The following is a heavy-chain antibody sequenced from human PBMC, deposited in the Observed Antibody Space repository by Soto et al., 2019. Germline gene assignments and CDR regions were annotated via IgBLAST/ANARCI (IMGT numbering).Heavy chain of an antibody. J-gene: IGHJ4*02. CDR1: GFTFSSYA. D-gene: IGHD3-22*01. V-gene: IGHV3-30-3*01. CDR2: ISYDGSNK. Sequence: QVQLVESGGGVVQPGRSLRLSCAASGFTFSSYAMHWVRQAPGKGLEWVAVISYDGSNKYCADSVKGRFTISRDNSKNTLYLQMNSLRAEDTAVYYCARDIYYDSSGYLDYWGQGTLVTVSS. CDR3: ARDIYYDSSGYLDY.